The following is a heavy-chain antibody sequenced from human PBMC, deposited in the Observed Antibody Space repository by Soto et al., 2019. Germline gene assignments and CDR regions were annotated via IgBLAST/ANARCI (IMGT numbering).Heavy chain of an antibody. CDR1: GFTFNTHA. CDR3: AKENGYSSSWFEFDY. V-gene: IGHV3-30-3*02. J-gene: IGHJ4*02. Sequence: GGSLRLSCAASGFTFNTHAMHWVRQAPGKGLEWVAVTSYEGSTKYYADYAQGRFTISRDNSKNTLYLQMNSLRAEDTAVYYCAKENGYSSSWFEFDYWGQGT. D-gene: IGHD6-13*01. CDR2: TSYEGSTK.